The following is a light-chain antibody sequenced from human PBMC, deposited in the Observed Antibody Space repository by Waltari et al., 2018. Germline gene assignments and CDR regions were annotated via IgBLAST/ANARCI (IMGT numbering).Light chain of an antibody. CDR2: KNK. Sequence: QSVLTQPPSASGTPGQRVTISCSGSSSNIGSNYVYWYQQLPGTAPKLPIYKNKQRPAGVPDRFSGFKSGTSASLALSGLRSEDEADYYCAAWDDSLSGWVFGGGTKLTVL. J-gene: IGLJ3*02. CDR1: SSNIGSNY. V-gene: IGLV1-47*01. CDR3: AAWDDSLSGWV.